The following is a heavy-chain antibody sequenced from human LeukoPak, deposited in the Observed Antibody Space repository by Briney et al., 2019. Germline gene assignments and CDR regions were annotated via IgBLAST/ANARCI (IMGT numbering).Heavy chain of an antibody. CDR2: IYTSGST. CDR3: ARDYRGVVKGSPIKQSWFDP. D-gene: IGHD4-23*01. Sequence: SETLSLTCTVSGYSISSGYYWSWIRQPAGKGLEWIGRIYTSGSTNYNPSLKSRVTMSEDTSKNQFSLKLSSVTAADTAVYYCARDYRGVVKGSPIKQSWFDPWGQGTLVTVSS. V-gene: IGHV4-4*07. J-gene: IGHJ5*02. CDR1: GYSISSGYY.